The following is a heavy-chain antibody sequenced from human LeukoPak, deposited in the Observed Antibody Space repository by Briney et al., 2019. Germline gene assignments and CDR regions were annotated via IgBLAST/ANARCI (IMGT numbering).Heavy chain of an antibody. D-gene: IGHD2-15*01. CDR1: GYTFTSYG. J-gene: IGHJ6*02. Sequence: GSVKVSCKASGYTFTSYGISWVRQAPGQGLEWMGWISAYNGNTNYAQKLQGRVTVTTDTSTSTAYMKLRSLRSDDTAVYYCARDGVVAANYGMDVWGQGTTVTVSS. CDR3: ARDGVVAANYGMDV. V-gene: IGHV1-18*01. CDR2: ISAYNGNT.